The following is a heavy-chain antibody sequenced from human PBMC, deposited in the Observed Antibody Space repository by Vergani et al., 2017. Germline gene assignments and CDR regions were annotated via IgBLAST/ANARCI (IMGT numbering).Heavy chain of an antibody. J-gene: IGHJ6*02. CDR1: GFTFSSYS. Sequence: EVQLVASGGGLVQPGGSLRLSCAASGFTFSSYSMNWVRQAPGKGLEWVSYISSSSSTIYYADSVKGRFTISRDNAKNSLYLQMNSLRAEDTAVYYCARGSATPRPYYYGMDVWGQGP. CDR3: ARGSATPRPYYYGMDV. CDR2: ISSSSSTI. V-gene: IGHV3-48*01. D-gene: IGHD2-15*01.